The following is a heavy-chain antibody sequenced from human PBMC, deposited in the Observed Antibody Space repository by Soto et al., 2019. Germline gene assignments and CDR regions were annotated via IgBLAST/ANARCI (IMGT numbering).Heavy chain of an antibody. Sequence: SETLSLTCTVSGGSISSGDFDWSWIRQPPGKGLELIGNIYYSESTYYNPSLRSRAIMSVDTSQNQFSLKMSSLTAADTAVYFCARADDLSDSFDYWGQGALVTVSS. CDR2: IYYSEST. V-gene: IGHV4-30-4*08. CDR3: ARADDLSDSFDY. J-gene: IGHJ4*02. CDR1: GGSISSGDFD. D-gene: IGHD2-21*02.